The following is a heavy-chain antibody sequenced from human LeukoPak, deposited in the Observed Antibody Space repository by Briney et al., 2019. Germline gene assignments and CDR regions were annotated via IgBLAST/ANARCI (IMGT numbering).Heavy chain of an antibody. J-gene: IGHJ6*02. CDR2: ISGSGGST. V-gene: IGHV3-23*01. D-gene: IGHD5-18*01. Sequence: GSLRLSCAASGFTFSSYAMSWVRQAPGMGLEWVSAISGSGGSTYYADSVKGRFTISRDNSKNTPYLQMNSLRAEDTAVYYCAKETRGYNYGNYYGMDVWGQGTTVTVSS. CDR1: GFTFSSYA. CDR3: AKETRGYNYGNYYGMDV.